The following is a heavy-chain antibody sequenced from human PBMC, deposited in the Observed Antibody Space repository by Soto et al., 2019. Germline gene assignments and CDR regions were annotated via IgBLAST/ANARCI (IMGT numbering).Heavy chain of an antibody. J-gene: IGHJ4*02. CDR2: IYYSGST. Sequence: SETLSLTCTVSGGSISSSSYYWGWIRQPPGKGLEWIGSIYYSGSTYYNPSLKSRVTISVDTSKNQFSLKLSSVTAADTAVYYCASVSTVTTNLDYWGQGTLVTVSS. CDR1: GGSISSSSYY. CDR3: ASVSTVTTNLDY. V-gene: IGHV4-39*01. D-gene: IGHD4-17*01.